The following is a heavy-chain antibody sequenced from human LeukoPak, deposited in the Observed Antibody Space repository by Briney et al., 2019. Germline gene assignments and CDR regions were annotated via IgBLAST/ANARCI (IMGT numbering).Heavy chain of an antibody. CDR2: ISAYNGNT. D-gene: IGHD4-23*01. Sequence: ASVTVSCKASGYTFTSYGISWVRQAPGQGLEWMGWISAYNGNTNYAQKLQGRVTMTTDTSTSTAYMELRSLRSDDTAVYYCATSLTPDYYYYYMDVWGKGTTVTVSS. CDR1: GYTFTSYG. CDR3: ATSLTPDYYYYYMDV. V-gene: IGHV1-18*01. J-gene: IGHJ6*03.